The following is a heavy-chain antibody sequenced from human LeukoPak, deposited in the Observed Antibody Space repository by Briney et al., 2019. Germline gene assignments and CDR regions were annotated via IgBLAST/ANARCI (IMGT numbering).Heavy chain of an antibody. CDR2: INHSGNT. V-gene: IGHV4-34*01. CDR3: AREVLLWFGESPFDY. D-gene: IGHD3-10*01. CDR1: GGSFSGYY. J-gene: IGHJ4*02. Sequence: SETLSLTCAVYGGSFSGYYWSWIRQPPGKGLEWIGEINHSGNTNYKPSLKSRVTISVDTSKNQFSLKLSSVTAADTAVYYCAREVLLWFGESPFDYWGQGTLVTVSS.